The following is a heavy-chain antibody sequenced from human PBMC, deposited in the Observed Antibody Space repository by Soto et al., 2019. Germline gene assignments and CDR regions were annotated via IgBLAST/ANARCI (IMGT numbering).Heavy chain of an antibody. CDR2: IYYSGST. D-gene: IGHD1-1*01. Sequence: QVQLQESGPGLVKPSETLSLTCTVSGGSISSYYWSWIRQPPGKGLEWIGYIYYSGSTNYNPSLTSRVPISVDTSKHPFSLKLSSVTAADTAVYYCARRYGYSFAYGGQGTLVTVSS. J-gene: IGHJ4*02. CDR1: GGSISSYY. V-gene: IGHV4-59*08. CDR3: ARRYGYSFAY.